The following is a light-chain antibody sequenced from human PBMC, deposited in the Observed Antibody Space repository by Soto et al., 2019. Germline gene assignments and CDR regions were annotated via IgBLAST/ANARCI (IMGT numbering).Light chain of an antibody. CDR1: QDISNY. J-gene: IGKJ2*01. CDR2: DAS. V-gene: IGKV1-33*01. CDR3: QQYDNRYT. Sequence: DIQMTQSPSSLSASVGDRVTITCQASQDISNYLNWYQKKPGKAPKLLIYDASNLETGVPSRFSGSGSGTDFTFTISSLQPEDIATYYCQQYDNRYTFGRGTKLEI.